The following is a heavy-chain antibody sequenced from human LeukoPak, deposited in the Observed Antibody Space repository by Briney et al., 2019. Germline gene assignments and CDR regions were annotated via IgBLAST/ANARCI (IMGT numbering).Heavy chain of an antibody. CDR2: INHSGST. Sequence: SETLSLTCAVYGGSFSGYYRSWIRQPPGKGLEWIGGINHSGSTNYNPSLKSRVTISVDTSKNQFSLKLSSVTAADTAVYYCARLRGVATTQPRGYYFDYWGQGTLVTVSS. J-gene: IGHJ4*02. D-gene: IGHD5-12*01. V-gene: IGHV4-34*01. CDR1: GGSFSGYY. CDR3: ARLRGVATTQPRGYYFDY.